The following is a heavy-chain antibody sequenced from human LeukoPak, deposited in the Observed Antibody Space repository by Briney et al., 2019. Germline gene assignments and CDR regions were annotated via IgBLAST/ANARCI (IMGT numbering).Heavy chain of an antibody. Sequence: GGSLRLSCAASGFTFSSYAMSWVRQAPGKGLEWVSAISGSGGSTYYADSVKGRFTISRDNSKNTLYLQMNSPRAEDTAVYYCAKASAMIVVVSKHFDYWGQGTLVTVSS. V-gene: IGHV3-23*01. CDR1: GFTFSSYA. CDR2: ISGSGGST. J-gene: IGHJ4*02. CDR3: AKASAMIVVVSKHFDY. D-gene: IGHD3-22*01.